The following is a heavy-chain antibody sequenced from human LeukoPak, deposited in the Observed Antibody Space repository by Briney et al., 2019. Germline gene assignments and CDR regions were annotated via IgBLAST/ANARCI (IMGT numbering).Heavy chain of an antibody. CDR2: ISGSGGST. J-gene: IGHJ4*02. CDR1: GFTFSSYA. V-gene: IGHV3-23*01. Sequence: GGSLRLSCAASGFTFSSYAMSWVRQAPGKGLEWVSAISGSGGSTYYADSVKGQFTISRDNSKNTLYLQMNSLRAEDTAVYYCAKDPSYDSSGYYYGDYWGQGTLVTVSS. CDR3: AKDPSYDSSGYYYGDY. D-gene: IGHD3-22*01.